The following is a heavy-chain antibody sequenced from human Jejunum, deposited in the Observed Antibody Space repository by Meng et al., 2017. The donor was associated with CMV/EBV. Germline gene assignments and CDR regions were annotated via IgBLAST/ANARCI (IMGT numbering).Heavy chain of an antibody. J-gene: IGHJ5*02. Sequence: QVLLHESCPGVVKSSEPLSLTCFVSAGPISGYYWSWIRQPAGKGLEWIGRIYTSGSTHYNPSLKSRLTMSVDLAKNQISLKLSSVTAADTAVYYCARESGSYYWFDPWGQGTLVTVSS. D-gene: IGHD1-26*01. V-gene: IGHV4-4*07. CDR3: ARESGSYYWFDP. CDR2: IYTSGST. CDR1: AGPISGYY.